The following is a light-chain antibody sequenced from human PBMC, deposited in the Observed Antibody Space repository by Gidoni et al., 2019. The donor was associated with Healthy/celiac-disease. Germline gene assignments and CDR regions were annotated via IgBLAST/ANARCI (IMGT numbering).Light chain of an antibody. CDR2: WAS. V-gene: IGKV4-1*01. CDR3: QQYYSTPYT. Sequence: DIVMTQSTDTLAVSLGERATINCKSSQSVLYSSNNKNYLAWYQQKPGQPPKLLIYWASTRESGVPDRCSGSGSGTDFTLTISSRQAEDVSFYYCQQYYSTPYTFGQGTKLEIK. CDR1: QSVLYSSNNKNY. J-gene: IGKJ2*01.